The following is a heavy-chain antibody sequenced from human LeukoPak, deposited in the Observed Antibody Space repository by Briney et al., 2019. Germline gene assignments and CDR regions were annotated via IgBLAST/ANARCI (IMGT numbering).Heavy chain of an antibody. CDR2: ISASGGST. D-gene: IGHD6-19*01. Sequence: GASLRLSCAASGFTFSSYAMSWVRQAPGKGLEWVSTISASGGSTYYADSVKGRFTISRDNSKNTLYLQMNSLRAEDTAVYYCATAVAGPPFDYWGQGTLVTVSS. J-gene: IGHJ4*02. CDR3: ATAVAGPPFDY. V-gene: IGHV3-23*01. CDR1: GFTFSSYA.